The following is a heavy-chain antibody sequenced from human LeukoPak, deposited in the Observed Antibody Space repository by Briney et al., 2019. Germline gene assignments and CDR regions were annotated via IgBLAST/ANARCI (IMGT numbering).Heavy chain of an antibody. CDR2: IYTSGST. Sequence: PSETLSLTCTVSGGSISSGSYYWSWIRQPAGKGLEWIGRIYTSGSTNYNPSLKSRVTMSVDTSKNQFSLKLSSVTAADTAVYYCARLGLVDDYYYYYMDVWGKGTTVTISS. V-gene: IGHV4-61*02. CDR3: ARLGLVDDYYYYYMDV. CDR1: GGSISSGSYY. D-gene: IGHD3/OR15-3a*01. J-gene: IGHJ6*03.